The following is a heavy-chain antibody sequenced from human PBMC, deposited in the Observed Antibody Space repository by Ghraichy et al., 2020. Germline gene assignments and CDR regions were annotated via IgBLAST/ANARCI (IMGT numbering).Heavy chain of an antibody. CDR3: ARFDFWSGYDWEY. CDR2: INHSGST. V-gene: IGHV4-34*01. Sequence: SETLSLTCAFYGGSFSGYYWSCIRQPPGKGLEWIGEINHSGSTNYNPSLKSRVTISVDTSKNQFSLKLSSVTAADTAVYYCARFDFWSGYDWEYWGQGTLVTVSS. CDR1: GGSFSGYY. J-gene: IGHJ4*02. D-gene: IGHD3-3*01.